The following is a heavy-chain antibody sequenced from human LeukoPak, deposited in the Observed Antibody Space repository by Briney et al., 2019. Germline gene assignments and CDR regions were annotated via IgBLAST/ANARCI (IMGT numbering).Heavy chain of an antibody. J-gene: IGHJ4*02. CDR1: GGSISSYY. CDR3: AREHKDYDGDGYYYGY. V-gene: IGHV4-4*07. Sequence: PSETLSLTCSVSGGSISSYYWSWIRQPAGKGLGWIGRIYAGRNTDHNPSLKSRVTMSLDSSKNQFSLRLTSVTAADTAVYYCAREHKDYDGDGYYYGYWGQGTLVTVSS. CDR2: IYAGRNT. D-gene: IGHD2-21*02.